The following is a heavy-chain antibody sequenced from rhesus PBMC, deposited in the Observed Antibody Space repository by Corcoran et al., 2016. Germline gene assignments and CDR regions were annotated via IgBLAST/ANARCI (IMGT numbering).Heavy chain of an antibody. CDR2: IYGRCGGT. CDR3: ARELVIVAAPDVDY. V-gene: IGHV4-106*01. Sequence: VQLQESGPGLVKPSETLSLTCAVPGGSIRGDYYWSWIRQPPGKGLAWIGYIYGRCGGTNYNPSRKNRVTISIDTSKNQFSLKLSSGTAADTAVYYCARELVIVAAPDVDYWGQGVVVTVSS. CDR1: GGSIRGDYY. J-gene: IGHJ6*01. D-gene: IGHD2-33*01.